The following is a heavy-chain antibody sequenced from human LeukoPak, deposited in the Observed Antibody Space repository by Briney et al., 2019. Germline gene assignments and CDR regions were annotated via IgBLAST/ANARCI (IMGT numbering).Heavy chain of an antibody. D-gene: IGHD2-15*01. CDR3: ARHRSPNYYYYYGMDV. CDR1: GYSFTSYW. Sequence: GESLKISCKGSGYSFTSYWIGWVRQMPGKGLEWMGIIYPGDSDTRYSLSFQGQVTISADKSISTAYLQWSSLKASDTAMYYCARHRSPNYYYYYGMDVWGQGTTVTVSS. V-gene: IGHV5-51*01. J-gene: IGHJ6*02. CDR2: IYPGDSDT.